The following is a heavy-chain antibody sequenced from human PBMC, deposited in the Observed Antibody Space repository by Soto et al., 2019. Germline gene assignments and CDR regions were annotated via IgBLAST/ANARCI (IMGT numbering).Heavy chain of an antibody. J-gene: IGHJ4*03. Sequence: EVQLVESGGGLVKPGGSLRLSCAASGFTFSVYSMNWVRQAPGKGLEWVSSITNSGASTSYADSVRGRFTISRDNAKNSLYLQMNSLRAEDTAVFYCARDSIRRGLSPAGSSYFDSWGQGTLVTVSS. CDR2: ITNSGAST. V-gene: IGHV3-21*02. D-gene: IGHD3-10*01. CDR1: GFTFSVYS. CDR3: ARDSIRRGLSPAGSSYFDS.